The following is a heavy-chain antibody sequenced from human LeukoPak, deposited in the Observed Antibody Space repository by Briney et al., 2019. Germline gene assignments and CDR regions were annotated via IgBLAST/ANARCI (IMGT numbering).Heavy chain of an antibody. Sequence: GGSLRLSCAVSGFTFNTYWMTWVRQAPGKGLEWVANINQDGSDTYSVDSVRGRFTISRDDAKSSLSLEMNSLRVEDTAVYYCAKDQALSLSSSRALDYWGQGTLVTVSS. D-gene: IGHD2-2*01. J-gene: IGHJ4*02. V-gene: IGHV3-7*03. CDR2: INQDGSDT. CDR1: GFTFNTYW. CDR3: AKDQALSLSSSRALDY.